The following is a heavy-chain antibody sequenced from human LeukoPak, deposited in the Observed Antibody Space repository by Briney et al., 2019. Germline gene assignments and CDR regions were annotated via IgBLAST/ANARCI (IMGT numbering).Heavy chain of an antibody. Sequence: PSQTLSLTCTVSGGSISSGSYYWSWIRQPAGKGLEWIGRIYTSGSTNYNPSLKSRVTISVDTSKNQFSLKLSSVTAADTAVYYCAREWFGELFPRNWFDPWGQGTLVTVSS. CDR2: IYTSGST. V-gene: IGHV4-61*02. D-gene: IGHD3-10*01. CDR3: AREWFGELFPRNWFDP. CDR1: GGSISSGSYY. J-gene: IGHJ5*02.